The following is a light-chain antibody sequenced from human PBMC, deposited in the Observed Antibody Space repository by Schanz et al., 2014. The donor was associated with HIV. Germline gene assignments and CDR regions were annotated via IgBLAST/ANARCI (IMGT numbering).Light chain of an antibody. CDR1: TSDVGLYTY. CDR3: CSYAGSSTHAV. J-gene: IGLJ7*01. CDR2: EVT. V-gene: IGLV2-23*02. Sequence: QSALTQPASVSGSPGQSITISCTGTTSDVGLYTYVSWYQQHPGKAPKLMIYEVTNRPSGVSNRFSGSKSGNTASLTISGLQAEDEADYYCCSYAGSSTHAVFGGGTQLTVL.